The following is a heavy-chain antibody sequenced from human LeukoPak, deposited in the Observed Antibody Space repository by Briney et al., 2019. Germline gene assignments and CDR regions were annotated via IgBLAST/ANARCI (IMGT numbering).Heavy chain of an antibody. D-gene: IGHD2-2*01. J-gene: IGHJ6*03. CDR3: ARGPAISYYSMDV. V-gene: IGHV3-7*01. CDR1: GFTFSDYW. CDR2: IKQDGSEK. Sequence: GESLRLSCAASGFTFSDYWMSWVRQAPGKGLEWVADIKQDGSEKYYVDSVKGRFTISRDNSKNTVFLQMNSLRAEDMTLYYCARGPAISYYSMDVWGKGTTVTVSS.